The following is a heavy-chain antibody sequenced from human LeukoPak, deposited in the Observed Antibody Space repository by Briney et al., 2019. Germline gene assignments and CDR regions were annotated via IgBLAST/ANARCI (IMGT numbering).Heavy chain of an antibody. D-gene: IGHD4-17*01. CDR3: ARTPGTPTDYGDTYYYYYMDV. Sequence: ASVKVSCKASGGTFSSYAISWVRQAPGQGLEWMGGIIPIFGTANYAQKFQGRVTITADESTSTAYMELSSLRSEDTAVYYCARTPGTPTDYGDTYYYYYMDVWGEGTTVTVSS. CDR1: GGTFSSYA. J-gene: IGHJ6*03. CDR2: IIPIFGTA. V-gene: IGHV1-69*13.